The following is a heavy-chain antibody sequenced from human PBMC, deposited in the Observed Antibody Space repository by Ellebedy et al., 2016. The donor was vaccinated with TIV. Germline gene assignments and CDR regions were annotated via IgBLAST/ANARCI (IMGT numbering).Heavy chain of an antibody. CDR2: INQDGSDT. CDR1: GFTFTSYW. Sequence: GGSLRLSCAASGFTFTSYWMTWVRQAPGKGLEWVANINQDGSDTYYVDSLRGRSTISRDNAKNSLYLLMNSLRGEDTAVYYCATDGSYGDYRSPTHAFVMWGQGTLVTVSS. D-gene: IGHD4-17*01. J-gene: IGHJ3*02. CDR3: ATDGSYGDYRSPTHAFVM. V-gene: IGHV3-7*01.